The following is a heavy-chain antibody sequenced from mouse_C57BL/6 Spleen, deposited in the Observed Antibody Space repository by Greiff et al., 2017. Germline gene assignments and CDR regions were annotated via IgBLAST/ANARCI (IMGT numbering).Heavy chain of an antibody. V-gene: IGHV5-6*01. J-gene: IGHJ2*01. CDR3: ARPSQRAQATRGYFDY. CDR2: ISSGGSYT. CDR1: GFTFSSYG. Sequence: EVLLVESGGDLVKPGGSLKLSCAASGFTFSSYGMSWVRQTPDKRLEWVATISSGGSYTYYPDSVKGRFTISRDNAKNTLYLQMSSLKSEDTAMYNCARPSQRAQATRGYFDYWGQGTTLTVSS. D-gene: IGHD3-2*02.